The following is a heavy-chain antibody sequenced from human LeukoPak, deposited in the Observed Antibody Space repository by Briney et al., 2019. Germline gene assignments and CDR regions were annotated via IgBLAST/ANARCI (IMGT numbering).Heavy chain of an antibody. V-gene: IGHV3-21*06. D-gene: IGHD1-26*01. CDR1: GFTLSSYY. J-gene: IGHJ4*02. Sequence: PGGSLRLSCAASGFTLSSYYMNWVRQAPGKGLEWVSSISGASSYISYADSVKGRFTISRDNAKNSLYLQMNSLRAEDTAVYYCARDYSGSGSYYAGLDYFDYWGQGTLVTVSS. CDR2: ISGASSYI. CDR3: ARDYSGSGSYYAGLDYFDY.